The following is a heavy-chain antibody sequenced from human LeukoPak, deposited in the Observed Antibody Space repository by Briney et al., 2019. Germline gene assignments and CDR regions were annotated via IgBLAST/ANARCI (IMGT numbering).Heavy chain of an antibody. D-gene: IGHD3-10*01. J-gene: IGHJ5*02. CDR2: IYYSGTT. CDR3: ARQGTMTRGGYWLDP. Sequence: PSETLSLTSTVSGGSISSYYWSWIRQPPGKGLEWIVYIYYSGTTNYNPSLKSRVTISVDTSKNQFSLKLSSVTAADTAVYYCARQGTMTRGGYWLDPWGQGTLVTVSS. V-gene: IGHV4-59*08. CDR1: GGSISSYY.